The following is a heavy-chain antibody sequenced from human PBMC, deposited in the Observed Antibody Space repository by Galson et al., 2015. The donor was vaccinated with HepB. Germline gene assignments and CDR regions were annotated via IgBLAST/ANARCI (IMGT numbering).Heavy chain of an antibody. Sequence: SVKVSCKASGVTFSNYPISWIRQAPGQGLEWMGGLIPIFGTANYAQKFQGRVTIIADESTSTAYLELSSLRSEDTAMYYCAGLSMFDIGDYNGMDVWGQGTTVTVSS. J-gene: IGHJ6*02. D-gene: IGHD5-12*01. CDR1: GVTFSNYP. V-gene: IGHV1-69*13. CDR3: AGLSMFDIGDYNGMDV. CDR2: LIPIFGTA.